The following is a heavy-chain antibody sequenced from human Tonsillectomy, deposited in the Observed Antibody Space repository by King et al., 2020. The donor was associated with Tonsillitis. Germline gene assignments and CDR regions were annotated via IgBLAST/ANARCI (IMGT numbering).Heavy chain of an antibody. CDR2: IIPILDIT. CDR1: GGTFRSYV. Sequence: QLVQSGAEVKKPGSSVKVSCKASGGTFRSYVISWVRQAPGQGLEWMGRIIPILDITNYAQKFQGRVTITADKSTSTAYMELSSLRSEDTAVYYCASTPGYTSSWLIGYWGQGTLVTVSS. CDR3: ASTPGYTSSWLIGY. D-gene: IGHD6-13*01. V-gene: IGHV1-69*04. J-gene: IGHJ4*02.